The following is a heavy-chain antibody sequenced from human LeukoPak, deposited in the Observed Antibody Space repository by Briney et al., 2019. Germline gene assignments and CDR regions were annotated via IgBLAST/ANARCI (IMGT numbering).Heavy chain of an antibody. CDR3: ARMGIVVAPTHYFDY. V-gene: IGHV3-48*03. Sequence: TGGSLRLSCAASGFTFSSYEMNWVRQAPGKGLEWVSYISSSGSTIYYADSVKGRFTISRDNAKNSLYLQMNSLRAEDTAVYYCARMGIVVAPTHYFDYWGQGTLVTVSS. CDR1: GFTFSSYE. J-gene: IGHJ4*02. CDR2: ISSSGSTI. D-gene: IGHD3-22*01.